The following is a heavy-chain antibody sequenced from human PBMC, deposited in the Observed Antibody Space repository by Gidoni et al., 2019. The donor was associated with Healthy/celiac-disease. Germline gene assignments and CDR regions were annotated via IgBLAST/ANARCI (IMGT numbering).Heavy chain of an antibody. D-gene: IGHD6-19*01. CDR1: GGSISSSSSY. V-gene: IGHV4-39*01. J-gene: IGHJ3*02. CDR2: IYYSGST. CDR3: ARGSLATSSGWYQNDAFDI. Sequence: QLQLQESGPGLVQPSETLSLPCTVSGGSISSSSSYWGWIRQPPGKGLEWIGSIYYSGSTYYNPSLKSRVTISVDTSKNQFSLKLSSVTAADTAVYYCARGSLATSSGWYQNDAFDIWGQGTMVTVSS.